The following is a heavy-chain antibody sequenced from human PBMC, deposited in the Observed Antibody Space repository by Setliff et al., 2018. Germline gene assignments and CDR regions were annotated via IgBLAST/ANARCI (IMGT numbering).Heavy chain of an antibody. Sequence: GGSLRLSCAACGFTFSSYDMHWVRQATGKGLEWVSAIGTAGDTYYPGSVKGQFTISRDNTKNILYLQMNSLRAEDTAVYFCARDLYFDIGAFDVWGQGTKVTVSS. V-gene: IGHV3-13*03. CDR3: ARDLYFDIGAFDV. CDR2: IGTAGDT. CDR1: GFTFSSYD. D-gene: IGHD3-9*01. J-gene: IGHJ3*01.